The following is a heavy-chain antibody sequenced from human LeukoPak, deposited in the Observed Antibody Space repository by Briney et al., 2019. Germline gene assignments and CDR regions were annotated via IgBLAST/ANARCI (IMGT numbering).Heavy chain of an antibody. CDR1: EFTFPMYW. CDR3: ARAGGTYYGIAFDI. CDR2: IKQDGSEK. J-gene: IGHJ3*02. V-gene: IGHV3-7*01. Sequence: PGGSLRLSCAASEFTFPMYWMSWVRQAPGKGLEWVADIKQDGSEKYYVDSVKGRFTISRQNAKNSLYLQMNSLRAEDTAVYYCARAGGTYYGIAFDIWGQGTMVTVSS. D-gene: IGHD1-26*01.